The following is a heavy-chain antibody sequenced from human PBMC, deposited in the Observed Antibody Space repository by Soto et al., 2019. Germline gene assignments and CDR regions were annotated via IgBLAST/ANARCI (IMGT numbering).Heavy chain of an antibody. CDR3: ARNRLAVAGLGGGSYGMDV. J-gene: IGHJ6*02. Sequence: ASVKVSCKASGYTFTGYYMHWVRQAPGQGREGIGWIKPNSGGTNYAHKFKGWVNMRSATSISTAYMELSRMRYDDTAVYYCARNRLAVAGLGGGSYGMDVWGQGTTVTVSS. CDR2: IKPNSGGT. V-gene: IGHV1-2*04. D-gene: IGHD6-19*01. CDR1: GYTFTGYY.